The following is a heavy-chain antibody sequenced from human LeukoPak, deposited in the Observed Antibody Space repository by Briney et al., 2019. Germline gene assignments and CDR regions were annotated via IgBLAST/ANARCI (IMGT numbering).Heavy chain of an antibody. D-gene: IGHD3-3*01. CDR2: INPTSGVT. V-gene: IGHV1-2*02. CDR3: ARDGGFDY. J-gene: IGHJ4*02. Sequence: GASVKVSCKASGYTCTDYYMHWVRQAPGQGLEWMGWINPTSGVTNTAQKFQGRVTMTRDTSISTTYMELSRLRSDDTAVYYCARDGGFDYWGQGTLVTVSS. CDR1: GYTCTDYY.